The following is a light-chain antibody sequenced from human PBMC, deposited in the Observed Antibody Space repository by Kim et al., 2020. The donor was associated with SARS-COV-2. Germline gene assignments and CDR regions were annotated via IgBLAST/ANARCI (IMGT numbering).Light chain of an antibody. CDR2: GAS. J-gene: IGKJ2*01. V-gene: IGKV3-15*01. Sequence: EIVMTQSPATLSVSPGERATLSCRARQDVSTNLAWYQQKPGQAPRLLIYGASTRATGIPGRFSGSGSGTEFTLTINTLQSEDFAVYYCQQYNNWPRGTFGQGTKLE. CDR3: QQYNNWPRGT. CDR1: QDVSTN.